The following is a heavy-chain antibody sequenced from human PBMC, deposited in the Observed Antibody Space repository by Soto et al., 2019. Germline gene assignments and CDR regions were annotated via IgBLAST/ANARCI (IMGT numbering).Heavy chain of an antibody. D-gene: IGHD2-21*01. Sequence: GGSLRLSCAASGFVLSGYSMNWVRQAPGKGLEWVSSISVLSSIPYYADSVKGRVTISRDNAKSSLFLQMNSLRAEDTAVYFCARDLSISIEGQWGQGTLVTISS. J-gene: IGHJ4*02. CDR3: ARDLSISIEGQ. CDR1: GFVLSGYS. CDR2: ISVLSSIP. V-gene: IGHV3-21*01.